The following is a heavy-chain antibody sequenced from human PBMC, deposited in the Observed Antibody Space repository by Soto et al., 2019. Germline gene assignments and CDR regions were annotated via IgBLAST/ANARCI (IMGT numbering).Heavy chain of an antibody. CDR1: GGPFSSYA. CDR3: ARAYGEGYYGMDV. D-gene: IGHD4-17*01. Sequence: ASVKVSCKASGGPFSSYAISWVRQAPGQGLEWMGIINPSGGSTSYAQKFQGRVTMTRDTSTSTVYMELSSLRSEDTAVYYCARAYGEGYYGMDVWGQGTTVTVSS. J-gene: IGHJ6*02. CDR2: INPSGGST. V-gene: IGHV1-46*01.